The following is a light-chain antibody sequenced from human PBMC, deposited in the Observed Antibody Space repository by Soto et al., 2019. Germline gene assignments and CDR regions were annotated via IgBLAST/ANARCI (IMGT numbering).Light chain of an antibody. Sequence: QSALTQPPSASGSPGQAVTISCTGTSSDGGGYNYVSWYQQHPGKAPKLMIYEVSKRPSGVPDRFSGSKSGNTASLTVSGLQAEDEADYYCSSYAGSNNLVVGGGTKLTVL. CDR1: SSDGGGYNY. V-gene: IGLV2-8*01. CDR2: EVS. J-gene: IGLJ2*01. CDR3: SSYAGSNNLV.